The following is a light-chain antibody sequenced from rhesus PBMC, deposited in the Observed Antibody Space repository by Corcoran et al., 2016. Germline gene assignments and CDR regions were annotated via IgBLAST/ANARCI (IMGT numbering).Light chain of an antibody. V-gene: IGKV3-10*01. CDR1: QSVSSY. CDR3: YQHSSGWT. CDR2: GAS. Sequence: QVILTQSPATLSLSPGERATLSCRASQSVSSYVAWYQQKPGQAPRLLIYGASSRATGIPDRFSGSGSGTDFSLTISSLEPEDVGVYPCYQHSSGWTFGQGTKVEIK. J-gene: IGKJ1*01.